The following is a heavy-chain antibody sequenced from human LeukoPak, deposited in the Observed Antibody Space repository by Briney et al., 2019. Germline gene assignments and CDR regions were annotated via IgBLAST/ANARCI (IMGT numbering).Heavy chain of an antibody. Sequence: PSETLSLTCTVSGGSISSYYWSWIRQPPGKGLEWIGYIYYSRSTNYNPSLKSRVTISVDTSKNQFSLKLSSVTAADTAVYYCARVGDKFDYWGQGTLVTVSS. CDR3: ARVGDKFDY. V-gene: IGHV4-59*01. J-gene: IGHJ4*02. D-gene: IGHD3-10*01. CDR1: GGSISSYY. CDR2: IYYSRST.